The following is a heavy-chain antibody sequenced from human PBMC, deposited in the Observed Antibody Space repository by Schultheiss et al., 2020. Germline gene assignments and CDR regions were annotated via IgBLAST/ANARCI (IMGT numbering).Heavy chain of an antibody. D-gene: IGHD2-2*02. CDR1: GGSFSGYY. Sequence: SETLSLTCAVYGGSFSGYYWSWIRQPPGKGLEWIGEINHSGSTNYNPSLKSRVTISVDTSKNQFSLKLSSVTAADTAVYYCARIHGYCSSTSCYNARYYYYYYMDVWGKGTTVTVSS. CDR2: INHSGST. CDR3: ARIHGYCSSTSCYNARYYYYYYMDV. J-gene: IGHJ6*03. V-gene: IGHV4-34*01.